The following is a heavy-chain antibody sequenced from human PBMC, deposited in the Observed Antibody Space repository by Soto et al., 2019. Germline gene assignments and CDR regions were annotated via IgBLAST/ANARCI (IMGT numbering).Heavy chain of an antibody. J-gene: IGHJ5*02. CDR3: ARDDYCSSTSCYVLAGPYLNPAQLINWFYP. Sequence: GGSLRLSCAASGFTFSSYAMHWVRQAPGKGLEWVAVISYDGSNKYYADSVKGRFTISRDNSKNTLYLQMNSLRAEDTAVYYCARDDYCSSTSCYVLAGPYLNPAQLINWFYPWGQGTLVTVS. V-gene: IGHV3-30-3*01. D-gene: IGHD2-2*01. CDR2: ISYDGSNK. CDR1: GFTFSSYA.